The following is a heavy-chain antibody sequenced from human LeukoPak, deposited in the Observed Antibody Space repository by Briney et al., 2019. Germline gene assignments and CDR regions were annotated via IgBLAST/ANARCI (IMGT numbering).Heavy chain of an antibody. CDR3: AKMLNTGHAHAALDY. Sequence: GRSLRLSCAASGFTFSTYGMHWVRQSPGKGLQWVAVISYDGSYKEYADSVKGRFTISRDNSKNTLYLQMNSLRAEDTAVYYCAKMLNTGHAHAALDYWGQGTLVTVSS. V-gene: IGHV3-30*18. CDR1: GFTFSTYG. CDR2: ISYDGSYK. D-gene: IGHD2-8*02. J-gene: IGHJ4*02.